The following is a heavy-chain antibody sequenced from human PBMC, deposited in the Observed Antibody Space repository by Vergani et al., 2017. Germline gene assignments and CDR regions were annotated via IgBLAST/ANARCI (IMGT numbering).Heavy chain of an antibody. CDR2: IHHSGAT. V-gene: IGHV4-59*01. J-gene: IGHJ4*02. CDR1: GGSITNNF. D-gene: IGHD3-16*01. CDR3: AREDDYVWGSHGGYFDY. Sequence: QVQLQESGPGLVKPSETLSLTCTVSGGSITNNFWSWIRRPPGKGLEWIGYIHHSGATNSKSSLRSRVSISIDTSKSSFSLRLSSVTTADTAMYYCAREDDYVWGSHGGYFDYWGQGTLVTVSS.